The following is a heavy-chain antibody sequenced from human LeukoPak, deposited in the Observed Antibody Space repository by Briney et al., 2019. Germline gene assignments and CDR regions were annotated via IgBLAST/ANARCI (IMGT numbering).Heavy chain of an antibody. V-gene: IGHV4-38-2*01. J-gene: IGHJ5*02. D-gene: IGHD4-11*01. Sequence: SETLSLTCAVSGYSINSGYSSTWLRQRPGKGLEWIGNIYHSGYAYYNPSLKSRVTISLDASKNQFSPRLSSVTAADTAVYYCARNSSLTTLKGGWFDPWGQGTLVTVSS. CDR3: ARNSSLTTLKGGWFDP. CDR1: GYSINSGYS. CDR2: IYHSGYA.